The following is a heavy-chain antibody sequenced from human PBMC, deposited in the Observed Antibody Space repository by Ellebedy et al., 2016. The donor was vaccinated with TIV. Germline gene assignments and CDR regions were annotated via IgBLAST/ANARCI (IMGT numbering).Heavy chain of an antibody. CDR1: GGSFSGYY. D-gene: IGHD6-19*01. Sequence: SETLSLXCAVYGGSFSGYYWSWIRQPPGKGLEWIGEINHSGSTNYNPSLKSRVTISVDTSKNQFSLKLSSVTAADTAVYYCAREVGGASFDIWGQGTMVTVSS. CDR2: INHSGST. V-gene: IGHV4-34*01. J-gene: IGHJ3*02. CDR3: AREVGGASFDI.